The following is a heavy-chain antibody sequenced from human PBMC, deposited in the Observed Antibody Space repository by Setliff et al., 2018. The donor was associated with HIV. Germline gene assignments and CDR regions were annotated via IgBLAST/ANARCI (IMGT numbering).Heavy chain of an antibody. Sequence: GGSLRLSCAASGFTFSNFWMSWVRQAPGKGLEWVAYVRFDGNDKYYRDSVKGRFTISRDSAKNALFLQTSSLRVEDTAVYYCARMVAGFWGQGTLVTVSS. D-gene: IGHD6-19*01. CDR1: GFTFSNFW. J-gene: IGHJ4*02. CDR2: VRFDGNDK. CDR3: ARMVAGF. V-gene: IGHV3-7*01.